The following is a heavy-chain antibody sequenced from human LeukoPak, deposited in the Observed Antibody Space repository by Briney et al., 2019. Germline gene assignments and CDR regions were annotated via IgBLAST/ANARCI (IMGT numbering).Heavy chain of an antibody. CDR1: GGSFSGYY. CDR2: INHSGST. CDR3: ARSHDSSGYYRIPLDY. D-gene: IGHD3-22*01. J-gene: IGHJ4*02. Sequence: SETLSLTCAVYGGSFSGYYWSWLRQPPGKGLEWIGEINHSGSTNYNPSLKSRVTISVDTSKNQFSLKLSSVTAADTAVYYCARSHDSSGYYRIPLDYWGQGTLVTVSS. V-gene: IGHV4-34*01.